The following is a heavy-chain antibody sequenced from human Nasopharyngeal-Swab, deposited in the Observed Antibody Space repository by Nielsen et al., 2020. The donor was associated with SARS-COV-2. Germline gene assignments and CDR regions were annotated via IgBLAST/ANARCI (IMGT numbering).Heavy chain of an antibody. J-gene: IGHJ4*02. CDR3: ARSSRGPYYDFWSGSNYPDY. D-gene: IGHD3-3*01. V-gene: IGHV3-7*03. Sequence: GGSLRLSCAASGFTFSSYWMSWVRQAPGKGLEWVADIRQDGSEKYYVDSVKDRYTISRDNAKNSLYLQMNSLRAEDTAVYYCARSSRGPYYDFWSGSNYPDYWGQGTLVTVSS. CDR1: GFTFSSYW. CDR2: IRQDGSEK.